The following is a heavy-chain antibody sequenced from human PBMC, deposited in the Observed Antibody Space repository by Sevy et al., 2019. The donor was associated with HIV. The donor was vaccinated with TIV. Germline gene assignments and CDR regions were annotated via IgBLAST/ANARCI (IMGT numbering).Heavy chain of an antibody. CDR2: ISAYNGNT. CDR3: ARSYCSSTSCYRGFDY. V-gene: IGHV1-18*01. D-gene: IGHD2-2*01. Sequence: ASVKVSCKASGYTFTSYGISWVRQAPGQGLEWMGWISAYNGNTNYAQKLQGRVTMTTDTSTSTAYMELRSLRSDDTDVYYCARSYCSSTSCYRGFDYWGQGTLVTVSS. J-gene: IGHJ4*02. CDR1: GYTFTSYG.